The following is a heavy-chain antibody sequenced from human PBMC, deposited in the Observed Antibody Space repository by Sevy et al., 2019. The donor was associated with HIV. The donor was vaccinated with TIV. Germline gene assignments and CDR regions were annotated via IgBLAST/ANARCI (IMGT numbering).Heavy chain of an antibody. CDR1: GFTFSSYG. D-gene: IGHD6-19*01. Sequence: GGSLRLSCAASGFTFSSYGMHWVRQAPGKGLEWVAVISYDGSNKYYADSVKGRFTISRDNSKNTPYLQMNSLRAEDTAVYYCAKDAIAVAGIKYYFDYWGQGTLVTVSS. J-gene: IGHJ4*02. V-gene: IGHV3-30*18. CDR3: AKDAIAVAGIKYYFDY. CDR2: ISYDGSNK.